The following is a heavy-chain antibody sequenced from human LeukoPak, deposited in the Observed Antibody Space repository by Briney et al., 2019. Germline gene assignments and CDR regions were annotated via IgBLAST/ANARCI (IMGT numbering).Heavy chain of an antibody. CDR2: IYYSGST. J-gene: IGHJ4*02. D-gene: IGHD2/OR15-2a*01. Sequence: PSETLSLTCTVSGGSISSYYWSWIRQPPGKGLEWIGYIYYSGSTNYNPSLKSRVTISLDTSKNQFSLNLTSVTAADTAVYFRARQGYTAAYYFLDFWSPGTLVTVSS. CDR1: GGSISSYY. CDR3: ARQGYTAAYYFLDF. V-gene: IGHV4-59*12.